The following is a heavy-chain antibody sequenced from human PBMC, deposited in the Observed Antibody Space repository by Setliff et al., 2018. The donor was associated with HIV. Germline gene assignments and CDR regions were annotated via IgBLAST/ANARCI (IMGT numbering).Heavy chain of an antibody. J-gene: IGHJ4*02. Sequence: PSETLSLTCSVSGDSISRSGTYWNWIRQHPDKGLEWIGYIHFSGGSYYHPSLESRVSMSVDTAKNQFSLKLSSVTAADTAVYYCARDGPGGYFFESWCQGTLVTVSS. V-gene: IGHV4-31*03. CDR2: IHFSGGS. CDR1: GDSISRSGTY. D-gene: IGHD2-15*01. CDR3: ARDGPGGYFFES.